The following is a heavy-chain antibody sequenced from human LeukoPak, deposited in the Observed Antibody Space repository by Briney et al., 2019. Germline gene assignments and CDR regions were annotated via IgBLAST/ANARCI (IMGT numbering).Heavy chain of an antibody. CDR2: IWYDGSNK. D-gene: IGHD2-15*01. CDR1: GFTFSSYG. J-gene: IGHJ4*02. V-gene: IGHV3-33*08. Sequence: GGSLRLSCAASGFTFSSYGMHWVRQAPGKGLEWVAVIWYDGSNKYYADSVKGRFTISRDNSKNTLYLQMNSLRAEDTAVYYCARDHQRYCSGGSCYSGYWGQGTLVTVSS. CDR3: ARDHQRYCSGGSCYSGY.